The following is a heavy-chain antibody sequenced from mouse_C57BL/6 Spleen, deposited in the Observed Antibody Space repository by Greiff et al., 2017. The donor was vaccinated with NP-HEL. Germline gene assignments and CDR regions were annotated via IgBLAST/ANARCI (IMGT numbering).Heavy chain of an antibody. CDR2: IRSKSSNYAT. CDR3: VREGLYYGSWYFDV. V-gene: IGHV10-3*01. J-gene: IGHJ1*03. Sequence: EVQVVESGGGLVQPKGSLKLSCAASGFTFNTYAMHWVRQAPGKGLEWVARIRSKSSNYATYYADSVKDRFTISRDDSQSMLYLQMNKLKTGDTAMYCCVREGLYYGSWYFDVWGTGTTVTVSS. D-gene: IGHD1-1*01. CDR1: GFTFNTYA.